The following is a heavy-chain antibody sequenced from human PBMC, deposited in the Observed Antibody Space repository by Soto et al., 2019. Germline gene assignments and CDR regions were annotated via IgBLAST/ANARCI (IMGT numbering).Heavy chain of an antibody. V-gene: IGHV1-18*04. J-gene: IGHJ4*02. CDR1: GYTFTSYG. CDR2: ISAYNGNT. Sequence: ASVKVSCKASGYTFTSYGISWVRQAPGQGLEWMGWISAYNGNTNYAQKLQGRVTMTTDTSTSTAYMELRSLRSDDTAVYYCARVTSPRRYSSSWYEVDDYWGQGTLVTVSS. CDR3: ARVTSPRRYSSSWYEVDDY. D-gene: IGHD6-13*01.